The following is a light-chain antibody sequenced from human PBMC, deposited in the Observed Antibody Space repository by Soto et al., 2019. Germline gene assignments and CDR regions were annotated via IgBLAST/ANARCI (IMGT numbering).Light chain of an antibody. V-gene: IGLV2-8*01. J-gene: IGLJ1*01. Sequence: QSARTQPPSASGSPGQSVTISCTGTSSDVGGYDYVSWYQQHPGKAPKLMIYEVSKRPSGVPDRFSGSKSGNTASLTVSGLQAEDEADYYCSSYAGYNNGDVFGTGTKLTVL. CDR3: SSYAGYNNGDV. CDR2: EVS. CDR1: SSDVGGYDY.